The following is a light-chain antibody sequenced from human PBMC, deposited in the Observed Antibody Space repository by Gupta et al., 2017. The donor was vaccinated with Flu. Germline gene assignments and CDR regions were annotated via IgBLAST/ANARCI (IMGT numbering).Light chain of an antibody. J-gene: IGLJ2*01. CDR3: ATWDDILRAVV. CDR1: NTNIGINY. Sequence: NTNIGINYVYWNQQLPGAAPKLSIDKSNQRPSGVPDLYAGSKSDTSASLAISGLRAEDEAKDYCATWDDILRAVVFGGGTKLTVL. CDR2: KSN. V-gene: IGLV1-47*01.